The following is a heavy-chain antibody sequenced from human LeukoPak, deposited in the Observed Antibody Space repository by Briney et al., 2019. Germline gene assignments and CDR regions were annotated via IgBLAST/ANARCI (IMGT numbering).Heavy chain of an antibody. V-gene: IGHV3-64D*06. CDR2: ISGNGGST. D-gene: IGHD3-22*01. J-gene: IGHJ4*02. CDR3: VKEGPGYYDSSGYFAYFDY. CDR1: GFTFSSNS. Sequence: PGGSPRLSCSASGFTFSSNSMHWVRQAPGKGLEYVSAISGNGGSTYYVDSVKGRFTISRDNSKNTLYLQMSSLRAEDTAVYYCVKEGPGYYDSSGYFAYFDYWGQGTLVTVSS.